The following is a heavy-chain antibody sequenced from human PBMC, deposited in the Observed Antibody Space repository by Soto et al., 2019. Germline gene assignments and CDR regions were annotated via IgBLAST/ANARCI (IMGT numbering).Heavy chain of an antibody. CDR2: ISGSGGST. Sequence: GSLSLSCAASGFTFSSYAMSWVRQAPGKGLEWVSAISGSGGSTYYADSVKGRFTISRDNSKNTLYLQMNSLRAEDTAVYYCAKRYSSGWEGYYFDYWGQGTLVTVSS. D-gene: IGHD6-19*01. V-gene: IGHV3-23*01. CDR3: AKRYSSGWEGYYFDY. J-gene: IGHJ4*02. CDR1: GFTFSSYA.